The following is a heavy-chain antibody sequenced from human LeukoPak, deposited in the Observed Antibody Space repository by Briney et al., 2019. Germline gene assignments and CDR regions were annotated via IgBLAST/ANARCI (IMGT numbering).Heavy chain of an antibody. J-gene: IGHJ4*02. V-gene: IGHV4-34*01. Sequence: SETLSLTCAVYGGSFSGYYWSWIRQPPGKGLEWIGEINHSGSTNYNPSLKSRVTISLDTSKNQFSLKLDSVTAADTAVYFCATLVSGSYHFDCWGQGTLVTVSS. CDR1: GGSFSGYY. CDR2: INHSGST. D-gene: IGHD1-26*01. CDR3: ATLVSGSYHFDC.